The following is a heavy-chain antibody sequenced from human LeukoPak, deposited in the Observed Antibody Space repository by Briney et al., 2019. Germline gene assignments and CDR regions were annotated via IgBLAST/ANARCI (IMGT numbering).Heavy chain of an antibody. CDR1: GYSFTSNY. J-gene: IGHJ4*02. Sequence: GAPVKVSCKASGYSFTSNYIHWVRQAPGQGLEWMGMIYPRDGSTSYAQKFQGRVTMTRDTSTSTVHMELSGLRSEDTAVYYCARDQEAFDYWGQGTLVTVSS. V-gene: IGHV1-46*01. CDR3: ARDQEAFDY. CDR2: IYPRDGST.